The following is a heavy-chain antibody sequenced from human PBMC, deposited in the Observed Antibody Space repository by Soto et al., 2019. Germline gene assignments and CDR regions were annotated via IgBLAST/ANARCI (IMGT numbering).Heavy chain of an antibody. D-gene: IGHD6-6*01. CDR2: IYYSGST. Sequence: SETLSLTCTVSGGSISSSSYYWGWIRQPPGKGLEWIGSIYYSGSTYYNPSLKSRVTISVDTSKNQFSLKLSSVTAADTAVYYCARHGDSSSSFVYYYYMDVWGKGTTVTV. V-gene: IGHV4-39*01. CDR3: ARHGDSSSSFVYYYYMDV. J-gene: IGHJ6*03. CDR1: GGSISSSSYY.